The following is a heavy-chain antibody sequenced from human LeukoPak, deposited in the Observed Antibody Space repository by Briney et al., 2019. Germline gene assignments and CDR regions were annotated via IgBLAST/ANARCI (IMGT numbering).Heavy chain of an antibody. V-gene: IGHV3-23*01. Sequence: GGSLRLSCAASGFTFRSYAMSWVRQTRGEGLEWVSIISASGGSTYYADSVKGRFTISRDNSKNTLYLQMNSLRAEDTAVYYCAKALNVYGDDWRWAGDYYYGMDVWGQGATVTVSS. CDR1: GFTFRSYA. D-gene: IGHD4-17*01. CDR3: AKALNVYGDDWRWAGDYYYGMDV. J-gene: IGHJ6*02. CDR2: ISASGGST.